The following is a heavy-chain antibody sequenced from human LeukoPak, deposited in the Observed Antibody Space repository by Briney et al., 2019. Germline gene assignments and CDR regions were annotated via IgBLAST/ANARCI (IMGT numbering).Heavy chain of an antibody. CDR2: IYYSGST. Sequence: SETLSLTCTVSGGSISSSSYYWGWIRQPPGKGLEWIGSIYYSGSTYYNPSLKSRVTISVDTSKNQFSLKLSSVTAADTAVHYCARRGIAARSNYYYMDVWGKGTTVTVSS. V-gene: IGHV4-39*01. CDR3: ARRGIAARSNYYYMDV. J-gene: IGHJ6*03. CDR1: GGSISSSSYY. D-gene: IGHD6-6*01.